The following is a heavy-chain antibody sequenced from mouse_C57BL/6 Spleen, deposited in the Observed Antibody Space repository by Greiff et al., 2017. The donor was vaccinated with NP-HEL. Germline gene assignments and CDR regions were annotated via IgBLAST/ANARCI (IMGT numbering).Heavy chain of an antibody. CDR2: IYPRDGST. J-gene: IGHJ3*01. Sequence: VQLQQSGPELVKPGASVKLSCKASGYTFTSYDINWVKQRPGQGLEWIGWIYPRDGSTKYNEKFKGKATLTVDTSSSTAYMELHSLTSEDSAVYFGARDYDYDVGWFAYWGQGTLVTVSA. V-gene: IGHV1-85*01. CDR1: GYTFTSYD. CDR3: ARDYDYDVGWFAY. D-gene: IGHD2-4*01.